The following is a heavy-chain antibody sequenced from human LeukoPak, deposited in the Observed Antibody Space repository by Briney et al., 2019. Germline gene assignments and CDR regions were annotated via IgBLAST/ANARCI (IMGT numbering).Heavy chain of an antibody. CDR1: GGSISSYY. CDR3: ARAAADIAAAGRNYYYGMDV. CDR2: IYTSGGT. Sequence: SETLSLTCTVSGGSISSYYWCWIRQPAGKGLEWIGRIYTSGGTNYNPSLKSRVTMSVDTSKNQFSLKLSSVTAADTAVYYCARAAADIAAAGRNYYYGMDVWGQGTTVTVSS. V-gene: IGHV4-4*07. D-gene: IGHD6-13*01. J-gene: IGHJ6*02.